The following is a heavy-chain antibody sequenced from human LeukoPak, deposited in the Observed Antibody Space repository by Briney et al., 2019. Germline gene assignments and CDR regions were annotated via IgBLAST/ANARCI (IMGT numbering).Heavy chain of an antibody. CDR3: ASSIFGVANFDY. CDR2: IIPIFGTA. D-gene: IGHD3-3*01. Sequence: SVKVSCKASGGTLSSYAISWVRQAPGQGLEWMGGIIPIFGTANYAQKFQGRVTITTDESTSTAYMELSSLRSEDTAVYYCASSIFGVANFDYWGQGTLVTVSS. V-gene: IGHV1-69*05. CDR1: GGTLSSYA. J-gene: IGHJ4*02.